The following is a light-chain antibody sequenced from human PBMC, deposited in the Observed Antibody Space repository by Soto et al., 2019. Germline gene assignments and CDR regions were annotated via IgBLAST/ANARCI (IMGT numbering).Light chain of an antibody. V-gene: IGKV1-39*01. CDR1: QTIAMY. Sequence: DIQMTQSPSSLSASVGDRVTITCRASQTIAMYVNWFQQKPGKAPKPLIYTTSSLQSGVPPRFSGSGSETDFTLTISRLQPEDSATYYCQQSFTTPYTFGQGIKVDIK. CDR3: QQSFTTPYT. J-gene: IGKJ2*01. CDR2: TTS.